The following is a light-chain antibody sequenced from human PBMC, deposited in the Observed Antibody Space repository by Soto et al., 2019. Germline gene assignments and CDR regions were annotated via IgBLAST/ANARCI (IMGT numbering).Light chain of an antibody. CDR3: QQDNNWWT. CDR1: QSVGSS. Sequence: EIVMTQSPATLSVSPGERATLSCRASQSVGSSLAWYQKKPGQAPRLLIYGASTRATGIPARFSGSGSGTEFTLTISSLQSEDFAVYYCQQDNNWWTFGQGTRVEIK. V-gene: IGKV3-15*01. J-gene: IGKJ1*01. CDR2: GAS.